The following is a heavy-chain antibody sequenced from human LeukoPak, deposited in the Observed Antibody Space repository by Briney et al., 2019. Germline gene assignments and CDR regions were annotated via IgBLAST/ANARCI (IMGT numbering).Heavy chain of an antibody. V-gene: IGHV1-2*02. Sequence: GASVKVSCKASGYTFIDYYMHWVRQAPGQGLEWIGWISPNSGGTKYVQEFQGRVTMTRDTSITTVYMELSGLSFDDTAVYYCARGGGRYSVDYWGQGTLVIVSS. CDR1: GYTFIDYY. CDR2: ISPNSGGT. J-gene: IGHJ4*02. CDR3: ARGGGRYSVDY. D-gene: IGHD1-26*01.